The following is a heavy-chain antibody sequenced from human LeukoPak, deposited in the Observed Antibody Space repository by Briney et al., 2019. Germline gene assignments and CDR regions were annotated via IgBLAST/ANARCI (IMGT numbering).Heavy chain of an antibody. CDR2: ISGSGGST. J-gene: IGHJ3*02. D-gene: IGHD3-22*01. CDR3: AKDGLTEIVVVPGAFDI. V-gene: IGHV3-23*01. CDR1: GITLSNYG. Sequence: GGSLRLSCAVSGITLSNYGMTWVRQAPGKGLEWVSAISGSGGSTYYADSVKGRFTISRDNSKNTLYLQMNSLRAEDTAVYYCAKDGLTEIVVVPGAFDIWGQGTMVTVSS.